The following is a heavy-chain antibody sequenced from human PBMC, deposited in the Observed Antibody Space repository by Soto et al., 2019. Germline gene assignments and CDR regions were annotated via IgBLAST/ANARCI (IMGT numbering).Heavy chain of an antibody. CDR1: GYTFTSYG. V-gene: IGHV1-18*01. Sequence: GASVKVSCKASGYTFTSYGLSWVRQAPGQGLEWMGWISAYNGNTNYAQKLQGRVTMTTDTSTSTVYMELRSLRSDDTAVYFCARDLFEDPRPSSWPQTPWTFAYWGQGTLVTVSS. CDR3: ARDLFEDPRPSSWPQTPWTFAY. CDR2: ISAYNGNT. J-gene: IGHJ4*02. D-gene: IGHD6-13*01.